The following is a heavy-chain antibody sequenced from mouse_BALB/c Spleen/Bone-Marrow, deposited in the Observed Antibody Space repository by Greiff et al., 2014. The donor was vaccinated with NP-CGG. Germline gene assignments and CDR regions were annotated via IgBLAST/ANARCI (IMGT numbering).Heavy chain of an antibody. CDR2: INSNGGST. CDR3: ARDNYYDYDGFAY. V-gene: IGHV5-6-3*01. Sequence: EVQLVESGRGLVQPGGSLKISCAASGFTFSSYGMSWVRQTPDKRLDLVATINSNGGSTYYPDSVKGRFTISRDNAKNTLYLQMSSLKSEDTAMYYCARDNYYDYDGFAYWGQGTLVTVSA. D-gene: IGHD2-4*01. J-gene: IGHJ3*01. CDR1: GFTFSSYG.